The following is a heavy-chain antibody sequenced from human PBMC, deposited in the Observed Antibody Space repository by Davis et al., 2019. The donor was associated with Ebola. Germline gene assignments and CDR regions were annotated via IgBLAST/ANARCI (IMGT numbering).Heavy chain of an antibody. CDR3: ARGSTGFDI. V-gene: IGHV4-4*02. D-gene: IGHD1-1*01. J-gene: IGHJ3*02. CDR1: GFTFSSYW. Sequence: GSLRLSCAASGFTFSSYWMQWVRHDPGKGLEWVGQIYHTGSTDYNPSLKSRVTISVDKSKNQFSLKLSSVTAADTAVYYCARGSTGFDIWGRGTMVTVSS. CDR2: IYHTGST.